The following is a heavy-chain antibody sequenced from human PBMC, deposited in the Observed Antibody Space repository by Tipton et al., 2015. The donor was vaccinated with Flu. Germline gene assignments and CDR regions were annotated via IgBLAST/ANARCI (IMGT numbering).Heavy chain of an antibody. CDR2: IYTSGST. CDR1: GGSISSSSYY. D-gene: IGHD2-15*01. Sequence: LSLTCSVSGGSISSSSYYWSWIRQPAGKGLEWIGRIYTSGSTDYNPSLKSRATISVDTSKNQFSLKLSSVTAADTAVYYCARDLGSFNWFDRWGQGTLVTVSS. J-gene: IGHJ5*02. V-gene: IGHV4-61*02. CDR3: ARDLGSFNWFDR.